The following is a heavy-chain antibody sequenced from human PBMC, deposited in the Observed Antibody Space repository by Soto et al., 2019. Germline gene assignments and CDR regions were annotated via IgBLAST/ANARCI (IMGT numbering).Heavy chain of an antibody. V-gene: IGHV3-23*01. CDR3: AKDTTPLLWFGELPSTPFDY. CDR1: GFTFSSYA. Sequence: GGSLRLSCAASGFTFSSYAMSWVRQAPGKGLEWVSAISGSGSSTYYADSVKGRSTISRDNSKNTLYLQMNSLRAEDTAVYYCAKDTTPLLWFGELPSTPFDYWGQGTLVTVSS. D-gene: IGHD3-10*01. CDR2: ISGSGSST. J-gene: IGHJ4*02.